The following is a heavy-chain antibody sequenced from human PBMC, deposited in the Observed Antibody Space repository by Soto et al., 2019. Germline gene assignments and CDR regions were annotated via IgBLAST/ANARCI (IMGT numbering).Heavy chain of an antibody. CDR2: IYHSGST. J-gene: IGHJ3*02. CDR1: GDSISRSYW. V-gene: IGHV4-4*02. D-gene: IGHD3-10*01. CDR3: TSKFGQLLADAFDI. Sequence: QVQLQESGPGLVKPSGTLSLTCAVSGDSISRSYWWSWVRQLPGKGLEWIGEIYHSGSTIYNPSLQSRVTRSVDKSKNEFSLKMSSVTAADTAVYYCTSKFGQLLADAFDIWGQGTMVTVSS.